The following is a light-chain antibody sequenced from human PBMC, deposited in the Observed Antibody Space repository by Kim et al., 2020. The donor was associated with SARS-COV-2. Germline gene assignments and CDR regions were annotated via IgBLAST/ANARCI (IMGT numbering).Light chain of an antibody. CDR1: QSVLYSSNNQNY. V-gene: IGKV4-1*01. J-gene: IGKJ2*01. CDR3: QQYYSTPYT. CDR2: WAS. Sequence: RDTINCKSSQSVLYSSNNQNYVDWYQQKPGQPPKLLIYWASTREYGVPDRFSGSGSGTDFTLTISSLQAEDVAVYYCQQYYSTPYTFGQGTKLEI.